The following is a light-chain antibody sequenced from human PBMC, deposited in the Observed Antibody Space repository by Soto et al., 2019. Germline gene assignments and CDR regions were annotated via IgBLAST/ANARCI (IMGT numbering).Light chain of an antibody. CDR2: WAS. J-gene: IGKJ3*01. V-gene: IGKV4-1*01. CDR1: QSVLSGSNNRNY. Sequence: DIVMTQSPDSLAVSLGERATINCKSSQSVLSGSNNRNYLAWYQQKPGQPPMLLIYWASARESGVPDRFSGSGSGTDFTLSIRSLQAEDVAVYYCQQYYTTPFTFGPGTTVDIK. CDR3: QQYYTTPFT.